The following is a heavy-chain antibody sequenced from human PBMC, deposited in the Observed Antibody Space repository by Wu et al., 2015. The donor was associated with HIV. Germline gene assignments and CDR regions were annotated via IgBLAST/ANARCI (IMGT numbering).Heavy chain of an antibody. CDR2: SIILGAP. D-gene: IGHD6-19*01. J-gene: IGHJ1*01. V-gene: IGHV4-38-2*01. CDR1: GTSVSSDYY. Sequence: QVQLQESGPGLVKPSETLSLTCVVSGTSVSSDYYVGLDPADPEGGGWSGLGLSIILGAPTTIPSLKSRVTISVDTSQNHFSLKLNSVTAADTAVYYCARHSGGWHSGAEYIQHVGPGHPGHRLL. CDR3: ARHSGGWHSGAEYIQH.